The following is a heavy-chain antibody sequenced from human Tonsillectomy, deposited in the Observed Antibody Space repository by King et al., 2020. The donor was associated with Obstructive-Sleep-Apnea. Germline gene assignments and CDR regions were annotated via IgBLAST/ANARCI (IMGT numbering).Heavy chain of an antibody. D-gene: IGHD4-17*01. J-gene: IGHJ4*02. Sequence: VTLKESGPVLVKPPETLTLTCTVSGFSLSNARMGVSWIRQPPGKALEWLAHILSNDEEFYSTSLKSRLTISKDTSKSQVVLTMTNMGPVDTATYYCARILSDYGDQDYFDYWGQGTLATVSS. CDR2: ILSNDEE. CDR1: GFSLSNARMG. V-gene: IGHV2-26*01. CDR3: ARILSDYGDQDYFDY.